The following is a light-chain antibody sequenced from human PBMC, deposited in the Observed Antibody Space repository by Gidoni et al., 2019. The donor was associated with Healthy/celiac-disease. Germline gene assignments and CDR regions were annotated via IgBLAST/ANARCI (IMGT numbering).Light chain of an antibody. CDR1: SSDIGRYNH. Sequence: QSALTQPASVSGCPGQSIPFSCTGTSSDIGRYNHVSWYQQHPGKAPKLLIYEVTYRPSGVSSRFSGSKSGNSASLTISGLQAEDEGDYYCTSFTCTFTYVFGTGTRVTVL. J-gene: IGLJ1*01. CDR3: TSFTCTFTYV. CDR2: EVT. V-gene: IGLV2-14*01.